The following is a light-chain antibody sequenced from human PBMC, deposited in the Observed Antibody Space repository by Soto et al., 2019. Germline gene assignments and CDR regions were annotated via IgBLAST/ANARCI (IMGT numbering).Light chain of an antibody. V-gene: IGKV1-17*01. CDR3: LEHNTYPFT. CDR2: AAS. CDR1: KGIGDD. J-gene: IGKJ4*01. Sequence: DFQMTQSPSSLSASVGDRVTITCRASKGIGDDLGWYQQRPGEAPKRLIYAASILPSGVPSRFSGSGSGTEFTLTISGLQPEDFATYFCLEHNTYPFTFGGGTKVEIK.